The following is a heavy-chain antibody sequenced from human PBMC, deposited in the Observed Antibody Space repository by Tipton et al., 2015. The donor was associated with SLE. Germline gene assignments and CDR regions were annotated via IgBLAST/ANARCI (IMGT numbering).Heavy chain of an antibody. D-gene: IGHD1-7*01. CDR2: INWNGGST. Sequence: GFLRLSCAASGFTFADYGMSWVRQGPGKGLEWVSGINWNGGSTGYADSVKGRFTISRDNAKKSLYLQMNSLRVEDTALYYCARDLNWNYGAGWFDPWGQGTLVTVSS. V-gene: IGHV3-20*04. CDR3: ARDLNWNYGAGWFDP. CDR1: GFTFADYG. J-gene: IGHJ5*02.